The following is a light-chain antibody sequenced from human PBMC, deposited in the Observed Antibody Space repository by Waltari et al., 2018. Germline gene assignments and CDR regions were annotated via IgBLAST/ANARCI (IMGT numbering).Light chain of an antibody. Sequence: CRASQGVSRALAWYQQKPGQAPRLLIYGASTRATGIPDRFSGSGSGTDFSLTISRLEPDDFAVYYCQHYLKLPVTFGQGTTVEI. CDR3: QHYLKLPVT. CDR2: GAS. J-gene: IGKJ1*01. CDR1: QGVSRA. V-gene: IGKV3-20*01.